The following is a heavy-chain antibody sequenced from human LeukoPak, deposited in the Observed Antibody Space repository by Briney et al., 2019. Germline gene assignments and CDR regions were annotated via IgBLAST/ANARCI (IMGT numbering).Heavy chain of an antibody. V-gene: IGHV3-30*18. J-gene: IGHJ4*02. Sequence: PGRPLRLSCAATGFTFSHHGMHWVRQAPGKGLEWVAAISYDGSDHYYADSVKGRFTMSRDNSKNTVYLQMNSLRAEDTAVYYCEKDYEDTAGAGLDSWGQGSLVTVSS. CDR2: ISYDGSDH. CDR1: GFTFSHHG. CDR3: EKDYEDTAGAGLDS. D-gene: IGHD5-18*01.